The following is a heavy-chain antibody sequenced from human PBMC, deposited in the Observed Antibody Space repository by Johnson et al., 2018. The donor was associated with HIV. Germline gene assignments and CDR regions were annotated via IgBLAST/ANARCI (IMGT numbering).Heavy chain of an antibody. J-gene: IGHJ3*02. Sequence: VQLVESGGGLVQPGGSLRLSCAASGFTFDDYVMHWVRQAPGKGLEWVSGISWNSDTIRYADSVKGRFTISRDNAKNSLYLQMNSLRAEDTAVYYCATGFGPAFEMWGQGTMVTVSS. CDR1: GFTFDDYV. V-gene: IGHV3-9*01. CDR3: ATGFGPAFEM. CDR2: ISWNSDTI. D-gene: IGHD3-16*01.